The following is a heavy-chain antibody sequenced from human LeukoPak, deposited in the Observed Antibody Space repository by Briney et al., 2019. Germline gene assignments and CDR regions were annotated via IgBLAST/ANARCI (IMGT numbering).Heavy chain of an antibody. V-gene: IGHV3-23*01. Sequence: GGSLRLSCEASGFAFGSYAMTWIRQAPGKGLDWVSGIGASGADTYYADSVKGRFTVSRDNAKNTLYLHMSSLRAEDTAVYFCARRPRDSSGYYLGAFHDWGQGTTVTVSS. CDR1: GFAFGSYA. CDR3: ARRPRDSSGYYLGAFHD. CDR2: IGASGADT. J-gene: IGHJ3*01. D-gene: IGHD3-22*01.